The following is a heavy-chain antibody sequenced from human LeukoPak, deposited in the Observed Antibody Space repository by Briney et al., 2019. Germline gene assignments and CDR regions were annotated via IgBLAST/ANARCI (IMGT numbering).Heavy chain of an antibody. J-gene: IGHJ5*02. CDR3: AKVGIVAAGKGWFDP. CDR2: IYYSGST. D-gene: IGHD6-13*01. Sequence: SETLSDTHTDSGDSIHRTSEYWGWIRQPPGKGLEWIGSIYYSGSTYYNPSLKSRVTISVDTSKNQFPLQLNSVTAADTAVYYCAKVGIVAAGKGWFDPWAQG. CDR1: GDSIHRTSEY. V-gene: IGHV4-39*01.